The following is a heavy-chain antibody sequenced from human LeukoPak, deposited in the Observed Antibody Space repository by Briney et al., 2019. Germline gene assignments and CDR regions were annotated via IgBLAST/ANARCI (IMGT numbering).Heavy chain of an antibody. Sequence: SETLSLTCAVYGGSFSGYYWSWIRQPPGKGLEWIGEINHSGSTNYNPSLKSRVTISVDTSKYQFSLKLSSVTAADTAVYYCASGSGALWFDPWGQGTLVTVSS. D-gene: IGHD2-15*01. CDR3: ASGSGALWFDP. V-gene: IGHV4-34*01. CDR2: INHSGST. J-gene: IGHJ5*02. CDR1: GGSFSGYY.